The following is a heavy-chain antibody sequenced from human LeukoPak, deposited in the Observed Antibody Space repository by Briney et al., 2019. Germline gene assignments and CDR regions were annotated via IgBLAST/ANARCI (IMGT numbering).Heavy chain of an antibody. Sequence: GRSLRLSCAASGFTFDDYAMHWVRQAPGKGLEWVSGISWNSGSIGYADSVKGRFTISRDNAKNSLYLQMNSLRAEDTALYYCAKEYYDSSGYQWFDYWGQETLVTVSS. CDR2: ISWNSGSI. V-gene: IGHV3-9*01. D-gene: IGHD3-22*01. CDR3: AKEYYDSSGYQWFDY. J-gene: IGHJ4*02. CDR1: GFTFDDYA.